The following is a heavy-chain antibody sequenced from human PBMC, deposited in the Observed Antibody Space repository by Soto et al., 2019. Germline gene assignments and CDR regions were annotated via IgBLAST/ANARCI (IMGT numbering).Heavy chain of an antibody. CDR2: IYWNEQK. V-gene: IGHV2-5*01. D-gene: IGHD4-4*01. Sequence: QITLKESGPTLVKPTQTLTLTCTFSAFSLTTDGVGGDWIRQPPGKALECRGLIYWNEQKRYRPSLQSRLTITKDTSRNPAVLTRTNMDPVDTAIYYCAHRTTVTSGINWGQGTLVTLPS. J-gene: IGHJ4*02. CDR3: AHRTTVTSGIN. CDR1: AFSLTTDGVG.